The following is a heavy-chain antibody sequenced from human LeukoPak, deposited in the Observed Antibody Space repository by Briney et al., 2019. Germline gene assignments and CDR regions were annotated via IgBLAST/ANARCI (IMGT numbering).Heavy chain of an antibody. J-gene: IGHJ4*02. CDR1: GFNFADYG. V-gene: IGHV3-20*04. CDR2: INWNGGST. Sequence: GGSLRLSCAGSGFNFADYGISWVRQAPGKGLEWVSGINWNGGSTKYADSVKGRFSISRDNAKNSLFLQMNILRDEDTALYYCARAYSYGYLDYFDYWGQGTLVTVSS. CDR3: ARAYSYGYLDYFDY. D-gene: IGHD5-18*01.